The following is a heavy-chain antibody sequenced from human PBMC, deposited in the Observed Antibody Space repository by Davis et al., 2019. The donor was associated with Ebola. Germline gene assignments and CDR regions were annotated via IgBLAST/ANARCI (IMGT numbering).Heavy chain of an antibody. CDR1: GFTFSSYS. CDR2: ISSSSSYI. Sequence: GGSLRLSCAASGFTFSSYSMNWVRQAPGKGLEWVSSISSSSSYIYYADSVKGRFTISRDNAKNSLYLQMNSLRAEDTAVYYCARDRPGGLAPYYYYGMDVWGQGTTVTVSS. J-gene: IGHJ6*02. D-gene: IGHD3-16*01. V-gene: IGHV3-21*01. CDR3: ARDRPGGLAPYYYYGMDV.